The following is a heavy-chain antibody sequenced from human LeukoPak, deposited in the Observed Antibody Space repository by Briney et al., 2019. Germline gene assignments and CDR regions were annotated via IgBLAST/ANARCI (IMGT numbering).Heavy chain of an antibody. CDR2: IYYSGST. CDR1: GYSISSGYY. Sequence: SETLSLTCTVSGYSISSGYYWGWIRQPPGKGLEWIGYIYYSGSTNYNPSLKSRVTISVDTSKNQFSLKLSSVTAADTAVYYCASSNPYCSGGSCLRNFDYWGQGTLVTVSS. CDR3: ASSNPYCSGGSCLRNFDY. V-gene: IGHV4-38-2*02. D-gene: IGHD2-15*01. J-gene: IGHJ4*02.